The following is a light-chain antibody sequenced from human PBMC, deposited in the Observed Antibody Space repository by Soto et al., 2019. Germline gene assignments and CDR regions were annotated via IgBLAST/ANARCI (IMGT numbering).Light chain of an antibody. CDR3: LLFNTYPQA. CDR1: QGIGSA. J-gene: IGKJ4*01. Sequence: IQLTQSPSFLSASVGDRVTITCRARQGIGSALAWYQQAPGKPPKLLIFDASTLENGVPSRFSGGGSGTDFTLTISSLQPEDFATYYCLLFNTYPQAFGGGTKVEIK. V-gene: IGKV1-13*02. CDR2: DAS.